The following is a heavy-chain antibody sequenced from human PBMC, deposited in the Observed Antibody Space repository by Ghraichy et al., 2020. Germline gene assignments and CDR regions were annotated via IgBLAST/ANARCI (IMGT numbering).Heavy chain of an antibody. D-gene: IGHD5-24*01. CDR2: IIPIFGTA. V-gene: IGHV1-69*13. J-gene: IGHJ6*02. CDR3: AREKRSSNYVEMATMVGYYYGMDV. CDR1: GGTFSSYA. Sequence: SVKVSCKASGGTFSSYAISWVRQAPGQGLEWMGGIIPIFGTANYAQKFQGRVTITADESTSTAYMELSSLRSEDTAVYYCAREKRSSNYVEMATMVGYYYGMDVWGQGTTVTVSS.